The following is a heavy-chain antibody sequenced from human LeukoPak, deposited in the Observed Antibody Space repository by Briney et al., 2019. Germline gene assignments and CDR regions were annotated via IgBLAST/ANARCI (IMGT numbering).Heavy chain of an antibody. CDR1: GGSISRYY. Sequence: SETLSLTCTVSGGSISRYYWSWIRQPRGKGLEWIAYIHYTGSTNYNPSLKSRVTMSMYTSKNQFSLKLTSVTAADTAVYYCARLDGNWNYFDYWGQGTLVTVSS. CDR2: IHYTGST. CDR3: ARLDGNWNYFDY. V-gene: IGHV4-59*08. D-gene: IGHD1-20*01. J-gene: IGHJ4*02.